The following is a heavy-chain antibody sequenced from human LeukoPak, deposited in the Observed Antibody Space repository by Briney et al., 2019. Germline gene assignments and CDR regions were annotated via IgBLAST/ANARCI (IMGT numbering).Heavy chain of an antibody. CDR3: ARVRDSSGYYEDDYYYMDV. Sequence: PSETLSLTCTVSGDSISSGRYSWSWIRQPAWKGLEWIGRIYNSGRTNYNPSLKSRVTILLDTSKNQFSLKLSSVTAADTAVYYCARVRDSSGYYEDDYYYMDVWGKGTTVTISS. CDR1: GDSISSGRYS. D-gene: IGHD3-22*01. J-gene: IGHJ6*03. CDR2: IYNSGRT. V-gene: IGHV4-61*02.